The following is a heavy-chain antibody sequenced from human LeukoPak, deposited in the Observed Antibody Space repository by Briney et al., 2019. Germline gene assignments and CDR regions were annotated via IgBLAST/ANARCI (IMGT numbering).Heavy chain of an antibody. CDR2: IYTSGST. CDR1: GGSISSYY. D-gene: IGHD2-21*01. J-gene: IGHJ5*02. Sequence: SETLSLTCTVSGGSISSYYWSWIRQPPGKGLEWIGYIYTSGSTNYNPSLKSRVTISVDPSKNQFSLKLSSGTAADTAVYYWARLGGGGDWFDPWGQGTLVTVSS. CDR3: ARLGGGGDWFDP. V-gene: IGHV4-4*09.